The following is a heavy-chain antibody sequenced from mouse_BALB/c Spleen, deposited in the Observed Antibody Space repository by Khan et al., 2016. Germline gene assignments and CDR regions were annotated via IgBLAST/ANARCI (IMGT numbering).Heavy chain of an antibody. CDR3: ARGYYGSEGFAY. CDR2: ISSGGST. V-gene: IGHV5-6-5*01. D-gene: IGHD1-1*01. Sequence: EVELVESGGGLVKPGGSLKLSCAASGCTFSSYAMSWVRQTPEKRLEWVASISSGGSTYYPDSVKGRFTISRDNARNILYLQMSSLRSEDTAMYYCARGYYGSEGFAYWGQGTLVTVSA. CDR1: GCTFSSYA. J-gene: IGHJ3*01.